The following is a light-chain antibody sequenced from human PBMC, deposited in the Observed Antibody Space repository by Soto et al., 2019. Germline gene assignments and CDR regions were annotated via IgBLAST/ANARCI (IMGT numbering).Light chain of an antibody. V-gene: IGKV3-15*01. CDR2: GAS. Sequence: EIVMTQSPATLSVSPGERGTLSCRASQSVSSNLAWYQQKPGQAPRLLIYGASTRDTGIPARFSGSRSGTEFTLTISSLQSEDFAVYYCQQYNSWPWTFGQGTKVEIK. J-gene: IGKJ1*01. CDR3: QQYNSWPWT. CDR1: QSVSSN.